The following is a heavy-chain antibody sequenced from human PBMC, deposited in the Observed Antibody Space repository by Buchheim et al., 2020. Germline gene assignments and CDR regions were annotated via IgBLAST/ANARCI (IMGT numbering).Heavy chain of an antibody. Sequence: QMQLQESGPGLVKPSQTPSLSCTVSSASISSGAYYWSWIRQHPGKGLEWIGYIYYSGSTYYNPTLKSRVTISVDTSKNQFSLKLSSVTAADTAVYYCAARHCSTTSCYSDDYFDYWGQGTL. D-gene: IGHD2-2*01. CDR2: IYYSGST. CDR3: AARHCSTTSCYSDDYFDY. J-gene: IGHJ4*02. V-gene: IGHV4-31*03. CDR1: SASISSGAYY.